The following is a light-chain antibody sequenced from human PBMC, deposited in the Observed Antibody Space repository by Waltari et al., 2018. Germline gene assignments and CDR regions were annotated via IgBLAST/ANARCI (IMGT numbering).Light chain of an antibody. V-gene: IGKV3-15*01. CDR1: QSVSSN. Sequence: EIVMTQSPATLSVSPGERATLSCRASQSVSSNLAWYQQKPGQAPRLLIHGASTRATGIPARFSGSGSGTEFTLTISSLQSEDFAVYYCQQYDISPLTFGGGTKVEIK. J-gene: IGKJ4*01. CDR3: QQYDISPLT. CDR2: GAS.